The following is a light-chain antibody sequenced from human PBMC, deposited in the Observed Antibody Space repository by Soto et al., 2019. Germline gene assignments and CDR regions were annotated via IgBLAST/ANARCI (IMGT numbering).Light chain of an antibody. Sequence: IVLTQSPATLSLSPWERATLSCRASQSVSSYLAWYQQKPGQAPRLLFYDASNRATVIPARFSGSGCGTDFTLTSSSLEPEDFAVYYCQHRSNWPTFGQGTRLEIK. V-gene: IGKV3-11*01. CDR2: DAS. CDR1: QSVSSY. CDR3: QHRSNWPT. J-gene: IGKJ5*01.